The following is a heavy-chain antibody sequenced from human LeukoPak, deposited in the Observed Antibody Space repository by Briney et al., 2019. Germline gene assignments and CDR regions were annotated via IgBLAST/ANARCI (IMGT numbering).Heavy chain of an antibody. D-gene: IGHD1-1*01. Sequence: QPGGSLRPSRAASGLTLSSSWTSWVRQAPGKGPEWVAAIKVDGGKTDYVDSVTGRVTISRDNAKNPLYLQVNSLSVEDTSVYYCASDDCWNGLDDWGRGTLV. V-gene: IGHV3-7*03. CDR2: IKVDGGKT. CDR1: GLTLSSSW. J-gene: IGHJ4*02. CDR3: ASDDCWNGLDD.